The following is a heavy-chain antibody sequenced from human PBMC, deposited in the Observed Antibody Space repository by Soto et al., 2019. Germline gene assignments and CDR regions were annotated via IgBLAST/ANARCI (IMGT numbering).Heavy chain of an antibody. J-gene: IGHJ6*02. CDR2: IYYSGST. D-gene: IGHD6-19*01. CDR1: GGSISSYY. Sequence: SETLSLTCTVSGGSISSYYWSWIRQPPGKGLEWIGYIYYSGSTNYNPSLKSRVTISVDTSKNQFSLKLSSVTAADTAVYYCARVASSGWTYYYYGMDVWGQGTTVTVSS. V-gene: IGHV4-59*01. CDR3: ARVASSGWTYYYYGMDV.